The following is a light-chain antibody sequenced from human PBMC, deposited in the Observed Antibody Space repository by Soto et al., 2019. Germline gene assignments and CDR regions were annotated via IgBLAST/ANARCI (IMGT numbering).Light chain of an antibody. Sequence: EIVLTQSPATVSLSPGESATLSCSASQNIHSFLAWYQQRPGQAPRLLIYDASFRATAIPARFNGSGSGIDFTLTITRLEPEDFAVYYCQQRLFWPLFTFGQGTRLEIK. V-gene: IGKV3-11*01. CDR2: DAS. CDR3: QQRLFWPLFT. CDR1: QNIHSF. J-gene: IGKJ2*01.